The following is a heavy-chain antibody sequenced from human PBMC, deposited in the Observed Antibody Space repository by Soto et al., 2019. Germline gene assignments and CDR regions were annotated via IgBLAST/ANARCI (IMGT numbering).Heavy chain of an antibody. CDR3: ARDAENWNLGDYYYYMDV. Sequence: GASVKVSCKASGGTFSSYTISWVRQAPGQGLEWMGRIIPILGIANYAQKFQGRVTITADKSTSTAYMELSSLRSEDTAVYYCARDAENWNLGDYYYYMDVWGKGTTVTVSS. CDR1: GGTFSSYT. D-gene: IGHD1-7*01. CDR2: IIPILGIA. V-gene: IGHV1-69*04. J-gene: IGHJ6*03.